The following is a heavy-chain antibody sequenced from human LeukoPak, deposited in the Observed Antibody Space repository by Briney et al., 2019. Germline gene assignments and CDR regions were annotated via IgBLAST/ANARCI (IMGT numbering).Heavy chain of an antibody. Sequence: GGSLRLSCAASGSTFSSYAMSWVRQAPGKGLEWVSAISGSGGSTYYADSVKGRFTISRDNSKNTLYLQMNSLRAEDTAVYYCAKDVLLRYFDWTRSFDYWGQGTLVTVSS. J-gene: IGHJ4*02. V-gene: IGHV3-23*01. CDR3: AKDVLLRYFDWTRSFDY. D-gene: IGHD3-9*01. CDR1: GSTFSSYA. CDR2: ISGSGGST.